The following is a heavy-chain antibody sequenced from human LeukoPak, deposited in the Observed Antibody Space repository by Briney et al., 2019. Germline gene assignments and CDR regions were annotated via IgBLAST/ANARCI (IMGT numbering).Heavy chain of an antibody. J-gene: IGHJ5*02. V-gene: IGHV3-9*03. CDR3: TASMTTVTMGWFDP. CDR2: ISWNSGSI. CDR1: GFTFDNYA. Sequence: GGSLRLSCEASGFTFDNYAMHWVRQAPGKGLEWVSGISWNSGSIGYADSVKGRLTISRDNAKNSLYLQMNSLRAEDMALYYCTASMTTVTMGWFDPWGQGTLVTVSS. D-gene: IGHD4-17*01.